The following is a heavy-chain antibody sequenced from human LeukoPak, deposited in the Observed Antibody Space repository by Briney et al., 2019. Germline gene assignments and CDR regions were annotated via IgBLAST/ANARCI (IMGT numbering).Heavy chain of an antibody. J-gene: IGHJ4*02. Sequence: SETLSLTCTVSGGSIIYYYWSWIRQPPGKGLEWIGYGHHSGSTNYSPSLKSRVTISVDTSKNQFSLKLNSVTAADTAVYYCARDSSYYFSAGRGAIDYWGQGTLVTVSS. CDR1: GGSIIYYY. V-gene: IGHV4-59*12. CDR2: GHHSGST. CDR3: ARDSSYYFSAGRGAIDY. D-gene: IGHD1-26*01.